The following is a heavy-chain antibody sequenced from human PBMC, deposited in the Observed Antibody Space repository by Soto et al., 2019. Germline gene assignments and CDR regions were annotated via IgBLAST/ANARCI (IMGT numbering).Heavy chain of an antibody. J-gene: IGHJ6*02. Sequence: SETLSLTCTVSGGSINNSYWTWIRQPPGKGLEWMGYISYTGSAHYNASLKSRLTISVDTSKNQFSLKLSSVTAADTALYYCASVNYGDYYYGMDVWGQGTTVTVSS. CDR2: ISYTGSA. D-gene: IGHD4-17*01. CDR1: GGSINNSY. CDR3: ASVNYGDYYYGMDV. V-gene: IGHV4-59*01.